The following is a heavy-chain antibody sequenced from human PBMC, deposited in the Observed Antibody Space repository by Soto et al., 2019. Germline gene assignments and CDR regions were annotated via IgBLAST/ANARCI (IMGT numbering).Heavy chain of an antibody. J-gene: IGHJ5*02. CDR3: AKSGSSGWYGWFDP. CDR2: IYWNDDK. CDR1: GFSLRTSGVG. V-gene: IGHV2-5*01. Sequence: GSGPTLVNPTQTLTLTCIFSGFSLRTSGVGVGWIRQPPGKALEWLGFIYWNDDKRYSPSLRSRLTITKDTSKNQVVLTMTNMDPVDTATYYCAKSGSSGWYGWFDPWGQGTLVTVSS. D-gene: IGHD6-19*01.